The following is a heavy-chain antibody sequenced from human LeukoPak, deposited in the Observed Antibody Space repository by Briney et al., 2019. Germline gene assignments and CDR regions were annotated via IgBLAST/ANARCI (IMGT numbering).Heavy chain of an antibody. D-gene: IGHD6-6*01. CDR2: IKQDGSEK. Sequence: GGSLRLSCAASGFTFSSYWMSWVRQAPGKGLECVANIKQDGSEKYYVDSVKGRFTISRDNAKNSLYLQMNSLRAEDTAVYYCARAPSSSLPLTYRYWRQGTLDSVSS. CDR1: GFTFSSYW. CDR3: ARAPSSSLPLTYRY. V-gene: IGHV3-7*01. J-gene: IGHJ1*01.